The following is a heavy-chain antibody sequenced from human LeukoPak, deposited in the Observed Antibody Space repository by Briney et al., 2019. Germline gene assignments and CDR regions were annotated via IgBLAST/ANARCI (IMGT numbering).Heavy chain of an antibody. CDR2: INHSGST. CDR1: GGSFSGYY. D-gene: IGHD2-2*01. Sequence: SETLSLTCAVYGGSFSGYYWSWIRQPPGKGLEWIGEINHSGSTNYIPSLKSRVTISVDTSNNHFSLKLSSVTAADTAVYYCARTKGPLGYCSSTSCYRRGAFDIWGQGTMVTVSS. J-gene: IGHJ3*02. V-gene: IGHV4-34*01. CDR3: ARTKGPLGYCSSTSCYRRGAFDI.